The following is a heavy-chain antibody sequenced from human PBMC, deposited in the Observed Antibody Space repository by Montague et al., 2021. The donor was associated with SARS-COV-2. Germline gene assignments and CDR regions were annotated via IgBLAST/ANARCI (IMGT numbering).Heavy chain of an antibody. CDR3: ARDRGMTTVTIGDY. CDR1: GFTFSSYS. V-gene: IGHV3-21*01. J-gene: IGHJ4*02. Sequence: SLRLSCAASGFTFSSYSMNWVRQAPGKGLEWVSSISSSSSYIYYADSXKGRFTISRDNAKNSLYLQMNSLRAEDTAVYYCARDRGMTTVTIGDYWGQGTLVTVSS. D-gene: IGHD4-17*01. CDR2: ISSSSSYI.